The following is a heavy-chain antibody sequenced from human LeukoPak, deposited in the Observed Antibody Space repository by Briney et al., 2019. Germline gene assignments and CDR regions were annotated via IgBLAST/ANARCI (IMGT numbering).Heavy chain of an antibody. D-gene: IGHD6-6*01. V-gene: IGHV4-59*01. CDR2: IYNSGNT. Sequence: SETLSLTCTVSGGSISSYYWSWIRQPPGKGLEWIGYIYNSGNTNYNPSLKSRVTISVNTSRNQFSLKLSSVTAADTAVYDCARGGWFGSSHDFDYWGQGTLVTVSS. CDR1: GGSISSYY. CDR3: ARGGWFGSSHDFDY. J-gene: IGHJ4*02.